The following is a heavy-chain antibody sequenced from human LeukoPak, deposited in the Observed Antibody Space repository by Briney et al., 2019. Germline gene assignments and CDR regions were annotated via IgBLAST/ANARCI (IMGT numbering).Heavy chain of an antibody. CDR1: GGSFSPYY. J-gene: IGHJ4*02. CDR3: ARGGFYCGGDCYVDY. D-gene: IGHD2-21*02. V-gene: IGHV4-34*01. Sequence: SETLSLTCAVYGGSFSPYYWSWIRQPPGKGLEWIGEINRSGSTNYNPSLKSRVTISVDTSKNQFSLRLSSVTATDTAVYYCARGGFYCGGDCYVDYWGQGTLVTVSS. CDR2: INRSGST.